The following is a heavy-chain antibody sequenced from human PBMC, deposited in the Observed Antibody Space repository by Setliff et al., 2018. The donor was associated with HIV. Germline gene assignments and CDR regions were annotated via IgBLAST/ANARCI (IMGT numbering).Heavy chain of an antibody. CDR3: ARELDIAMGTDVFDI. CDR1: GGSISSNSYY. D-gene: IGHD5-18*01. V-gene: IGHV4-39*07. CDR2: IYHSGRT. J-gene: IGHJ3*02. Sequence: SETLSLTCTVSGGSISSNSYYWGWIRQPPGKGLEWIGSIYHSGRTYYNPSLKSRVTISVATSKNQFSLKLNSVTTADTAVYYCARELDIAMGTDVFDIWGQGTMVTVSS.